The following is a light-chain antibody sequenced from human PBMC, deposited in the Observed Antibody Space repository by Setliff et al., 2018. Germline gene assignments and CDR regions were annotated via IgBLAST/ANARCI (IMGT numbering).Light chain of an antibody. V-gene: IGLV2-8*01. CDR1: SNDVSGYNY. Sequence: QSALTQPPSASGSPGQSVTISCTGTSNDVSGYNYVSWYQQHPGKAPQLMIYDVSKRPSGVPDHFSGSKSGNTASLTVSGLQAGDEADYYCSSYAGSNHFVFGTGTKVTVL. CDR2: DVS. CDR3: SSYAGSNHFV. J-gene: IGLJ1*01.